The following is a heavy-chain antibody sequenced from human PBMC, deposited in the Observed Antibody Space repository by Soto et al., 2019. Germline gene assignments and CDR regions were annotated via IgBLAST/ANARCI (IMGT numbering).Heavy chain of an antibody. Sequence: PGGSLRLSCAASGFTFSSYGMHWVRQAPGKGLEWVAVIWYDGSNKYYADSVKGRFTISRDNSKNTLYLQMNSLRAEDTAVYYCARPIYYDILTGYKEDYYGMDVWGQGTTVTVSS. D-gene: IGHD3-9*01. CDR2: IWYDGSNK. V-gene: IGHV3-33*01. CDR3: ARPIYYDILTGYKEDYYGMDV. J-gene: IGHJ6*02. CDR1: GFTFSSYG.